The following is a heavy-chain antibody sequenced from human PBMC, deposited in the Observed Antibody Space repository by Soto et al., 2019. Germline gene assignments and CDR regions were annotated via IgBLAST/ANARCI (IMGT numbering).Heavy chain of an antibody. J-gene: IGHJ4*02. CDR3: AKAMGIAAAGTAY. V-gene: IGHV3-30*18. D-gene: IGHD6-13*01. CDR2: ISYDGSNK. CDR1: GFTFSSYG. Sequence: PGGSLRLSCAASGFTFSSYGMHWVRPAPGKGLEWVAVISYDGSNKYYADSVKGRFTISRDNSKNTLYLQMNSLRAEDTAVYYCAKAMGIAAAGTAYWGQGTLVTVSS.